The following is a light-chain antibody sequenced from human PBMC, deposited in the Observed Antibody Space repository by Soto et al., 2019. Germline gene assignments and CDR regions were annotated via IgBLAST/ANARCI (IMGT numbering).Light chain of an antibody. Sequence: EIVLTQSPGTLSLSPGERATLSCRASQSVSSSYLAWYQQKPGQAPRLLIYGASSSATGIPDRFSGSGSGTDFTRTISRLEPEEFAVYYCQQYGSSPNTFGQGTKVEGK. CDR3: QQYGSSPNT. J-gene: IGKJ1*01. V-gene: IGKV3-20*01. CDR2: GAS. CDR1: QSVSSSY.